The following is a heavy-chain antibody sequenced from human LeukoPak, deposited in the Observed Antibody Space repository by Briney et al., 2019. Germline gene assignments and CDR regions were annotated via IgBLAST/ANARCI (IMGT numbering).Heavy chain of an antibody. J-gene: IGHJ6*02. Sequence: SETLSLTCTVSGGSISSYYWSWIRQPPGKGLEWIGRIYTSGSTNYNPSLKSRVTMSVDTSKNQFSLKLSSATAADTAVYYCARSKGIAAAGSYYYYYGMDVWGQGTTVTVSS. CDR2: IYTSGST. CDR3: ARSKGIAAAGSYYYYYGMDV. CDR1: GGSISSYY. V-gene: IGHV4-4*07. D-gene: IGHD6-13*01.